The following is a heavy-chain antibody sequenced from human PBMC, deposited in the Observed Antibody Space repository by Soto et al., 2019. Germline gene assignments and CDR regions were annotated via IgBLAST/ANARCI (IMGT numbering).Heavy chain of an antibody. CDR3: ARLSHIFPVETYFYHSMDI. V-gene: IGHV4-59*01. CDR1: GGSIDDYG. D-gene: IGHD3-9*01. Sequence: PSETLCLTCSVAGGSIDDYGLSWIRRPPGKGLEWVGYIHSSGYTNYNPSLRSRLTLSVDTSKNQSSLKVSPVTAADTAVYYCARLSHIFPVETYFYHSMDIWGQGITVTVSS. J-gene: IGHJ6*02. CDR2: IHSSGYT.